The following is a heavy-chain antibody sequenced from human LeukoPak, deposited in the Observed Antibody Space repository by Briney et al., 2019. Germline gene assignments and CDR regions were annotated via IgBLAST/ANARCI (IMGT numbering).Heavy chain of an antibody. J-gene: IGHJ1*01. CDR3: ARGEMSEWFGVFDH. CDR2: IRSEANSYAT. Sequence: GGSLRLSCAASGFTFGGSAMHWVRQASGKGLEWVGRIRSEANSYATAYAASVKGRFTISRDDSKNTAYLQMNSLKTEDTAVYYCARGEMSEWFGVFDHWGQGTRVIISS. D-gene: IGHD3-3*01. CDR1: GFTFGGSA. V-gene: IGHV3-73*01.